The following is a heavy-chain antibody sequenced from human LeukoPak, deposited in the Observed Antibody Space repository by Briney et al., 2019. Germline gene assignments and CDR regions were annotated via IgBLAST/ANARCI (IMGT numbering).Heavy chain of an antibody. CDR1: GGSISSSNW. CDR3: ARGVSSGLRPDWFDP. Sequence: PSETLSLTCAVSGGSISSSNWWSWVRQPPGKGLEWIGEIYHSGSTNYNPSLKSRVTISVDKSKNQFSLKLSSVTAADTAVYYCARGVSSGLRPDWFDPWGQGTLVTVSS. D-gene: IGHD6-19*01. J-gene: IGHJ5*02. CDR2: IYHSGST. V-gene: IGHV4-4*02.